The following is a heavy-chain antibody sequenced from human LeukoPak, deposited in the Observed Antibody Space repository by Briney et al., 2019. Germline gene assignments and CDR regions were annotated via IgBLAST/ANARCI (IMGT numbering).Heavy chain of an antibody. V-gene: IGHV3-53*01. Sequence: GGSLRLSCTVSGFTISSNSMSWVRQAPGKGLEWVSFIYSDNTHHSDSVKGRFTISRDNSKNTLYLQMNSLRAEDTAVYYCARRAGAYSHPYDYRGQGTLVTVSS. CDR2: IYSDNT. J-gene: IGHJ4*02. CDR1: GFTISSNS. D-gene: IGHD4/OR15-4a*01. CDR3: ARRAGAYSHPYDY.